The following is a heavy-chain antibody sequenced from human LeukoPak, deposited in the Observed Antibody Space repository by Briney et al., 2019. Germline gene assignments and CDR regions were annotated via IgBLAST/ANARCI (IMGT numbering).Heavy chain of an antibody. D-gene: IGHD4-17*01. V-gene: IGHV3-30*03. CDR2: ISYDGSNK. J-gene: IGHJ4*02. Sequence: GGSPRLSCAASGFTFSNYDMHWVRQAPGKGLEWVAVISYDGSNKYYADSVKGRFTISRDNSKNTVYLQMNSLRVDDTAVYYCARDPKYGDLDYWGLGTLVTVSS. CDR3: ARDPKYGDLDY. CDR1: GFTFSNYD.